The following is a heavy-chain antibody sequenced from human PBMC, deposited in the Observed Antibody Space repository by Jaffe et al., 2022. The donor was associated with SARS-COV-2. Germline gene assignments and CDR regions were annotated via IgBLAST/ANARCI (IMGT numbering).Heavy chain of an antibody. CDR2: INAGNGNT. D-gene: IGHD4-17*01. J-gene: IGHJ5*02. CDR1: GYTFTSYA. CDR3: ARPGDAAYNWFDP. Sequence: QVQLVQSGAEVKKPGASVKVSCKASGYTFTSYAMHWVRQAPGQRLEWMGWINAGNGNTKYSQKFQGRVTITRDTSASTAYMELSSLRSEDTAVYYCARPGDAAYNWFDPWGQGTLVTVSS. V-gene: IGHV1-3*01.